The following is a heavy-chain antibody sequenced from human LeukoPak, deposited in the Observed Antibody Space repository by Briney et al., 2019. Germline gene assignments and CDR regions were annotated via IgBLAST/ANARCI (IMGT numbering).Heavy chain of an antibody. V-gene: IGHV1-46*01. CDR2: INPSGGST. Sequence: ASLKVSCKASGYTFTSYYMQWVRQAPGQGLEWMGIINPSGGSTSYAQKFQCRVTMTRDMSTSTVYMELSSLRSEDTAVYYCARDKALGRGGDAFDIWGQGTMVTVSS. CDR1: GYTFTSYY. CDR3: ARDKALGRGGDAFDI. J-gene: IGHJ3*02. D-gene: IGHD7-27*01.